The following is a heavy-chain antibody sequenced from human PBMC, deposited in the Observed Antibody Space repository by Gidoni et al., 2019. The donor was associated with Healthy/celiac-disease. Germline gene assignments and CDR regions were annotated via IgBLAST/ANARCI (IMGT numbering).Heavy chain of an antibody. V-gene: IGHV1-18*01. CDR1: GYTFTSYG. Sequence: QVQLVQSGAEVKKHGASVQVSCKASGYTFTSYGISLVRQAPGQGLEWMGWISPYNGNTNYAHKLQGIVTMTPDTSTSSAYMELRSLRSDDTAVYYCARVLCWDGSCYGGDWGDYWGQGTLVTVSS. CDR2: ISPYNGNT. J-gene: IGHJ4*02. CDR3: ARVLCWDGSCYGGDWGDY. D-gene: IGHD2-15*01.